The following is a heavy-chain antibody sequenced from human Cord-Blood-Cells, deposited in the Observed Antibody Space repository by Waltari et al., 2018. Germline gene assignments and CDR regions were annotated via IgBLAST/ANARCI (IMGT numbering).Heavy chain of an antibody. Sequence: QVQLVQSGAEVKKPGSSVKVSCKASGGHSSSYAISWVRQAPVPGPAWMGGIIPIFGTANYAQKFQGRVTITADESTSTAYMELSSLRSEDTAVYYCARDETIVVVISYYYYYGMDVWGQGTTVTVSS. CDR2: IIPIFGTA. CDR3: ARDETIVVVISYYYYYGMDV. CDR1: GGHSSSYA. J-gene: IGHJ6*02. D-gene: IGHD3-22*01. V-gene: IGHV1-69*19.